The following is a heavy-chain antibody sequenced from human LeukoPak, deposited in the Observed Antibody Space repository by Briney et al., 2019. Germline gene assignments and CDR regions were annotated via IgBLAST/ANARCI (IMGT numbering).Heavy chain of an antibody. D-gene: IGHD3-22*01. V-gene: IGHV3-21*01. Sequence: GGSLRLSCAASGFTFSSYSMNWVRQAPGKGLEWVSSISSSSSYIYYADSVKGRFTISRDNAKNSLHLQMNSLTAEDTAVYYCARGGGRGDYNEGYYFDYWGQGTLVTVSS. CDR3: ARGGGRGDYNEGYYFDY. CDR2: ISSSSSYI. CDR1: GFTFSSYS. J-gene: IGHJ4*02.